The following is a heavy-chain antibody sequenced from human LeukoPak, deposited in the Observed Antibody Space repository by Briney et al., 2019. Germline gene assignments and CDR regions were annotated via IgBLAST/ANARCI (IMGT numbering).Heavy chain of an antibody. CDR1: GFTFSSYA. CDR3: AKGGNQDYYDSSGFVSAEYYFDY. Sequence: PGGSLRLSCAASGFTFSSYAMSWVRQAPGKGLEWVSAISGSGGSTYSADSVKGRFTISRDNSKNTLYLQMNSLRAEDTAVYYCAKGGNQDYYDSSGFVSAEYYFDYWGQGTLVTVSS. J-gene: IGHJ4*02. V-gene: IGHV3-23*01. D-gene: IGHD3-22*01. CDR2: ISGSGGST.